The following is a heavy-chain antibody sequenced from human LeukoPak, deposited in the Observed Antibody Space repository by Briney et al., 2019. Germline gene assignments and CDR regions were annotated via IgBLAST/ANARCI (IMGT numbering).Heavy chain of an antibody. V-gene: IGHV3-74*01. J-gene: IGHJ3*01. CDR1: GFTLSNYW. CDR2: INRDGSST. CDR3: ARVPYVFDL. Sequence: PGGSLRLSCAASGFTLSNYWMHWVRQAPGKVLVWVSRINRDGSSTDYLDSVKGRFTISRDNARNTLYLQMNSLRAEDTAVYYCARVPYVFDLWGQGTVVTVSS.